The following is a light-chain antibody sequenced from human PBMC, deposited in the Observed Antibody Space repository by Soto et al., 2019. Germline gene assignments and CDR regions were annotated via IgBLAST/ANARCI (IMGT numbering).Light chain of an antibody. V-gene: IGKV3-15*01. CDR3: QQYNNWPPWT. Sequence: EIVMTQSPATLSVSPGERATLSCRASQSVSSNLAWYQQKPGQAPRLLIYGASTRATGIPARFSGSGSGTEVTLTISSLQSEDVAAYYCQQYNNWPPWTFGQGTKLEIK. J-gene: IGKJ2*02. CDR1: QSVSSN. CDR2: GAS.